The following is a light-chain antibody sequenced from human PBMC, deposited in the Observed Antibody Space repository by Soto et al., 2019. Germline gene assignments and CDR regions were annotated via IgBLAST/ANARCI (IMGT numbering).Light chain of an antibody. V-gene: IGKV1-5*01. CDR1: QSISSW. CDR2: DAS. Sequence: GDRVSISCRASQSISSWFAWYQQKPGKAPKFLIYDASSLESGVPSRFSGSGSGTEFTLTISSLQPDDFATYYCQHYNSYSEAFGQGTKVDNK. J-gene: IGKJ1*01. CDR3: QHYNSYSEA.